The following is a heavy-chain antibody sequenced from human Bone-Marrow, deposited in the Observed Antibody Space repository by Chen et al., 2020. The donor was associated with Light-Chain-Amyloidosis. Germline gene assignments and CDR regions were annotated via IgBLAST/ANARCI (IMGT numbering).Heavy chain of an antibody. J-gene: IGHJ6*02. V-gene: IGHV3-74*01. CDR3: ARDTTGRNYDILTGYYAIGYGMDV. CDR2: INGDGSST. Sequence: EVQLVESGGGLVQPGGSLRLSCAASGFPFSSYWMHWVRQAPGKGLVWVSRINGDGSSTSYAGSVKGCFTISRDNAKNTLYLQMNRLRAEDTAVYYCARDTTGRNYDILTGYYAIGYGMDVWGQGTTVTVSS. D-gene: IGHD3-9*01. CDR1: GFPFSSYW.